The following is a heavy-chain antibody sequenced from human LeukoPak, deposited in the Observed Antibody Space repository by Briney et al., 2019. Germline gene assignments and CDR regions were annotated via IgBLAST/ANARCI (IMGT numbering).Heavy chain of an antibody. D-gene: IGHD5-18*01. V-gene: IGHV1-2*02. CDR1: TYTFTGYY. Sequence: SVKVSCKAPTYTFTGYYMHWVRQAPGQGLEWMGWINPNSGGTNYAQKFQGRVTMTRDTSISTAYMELSRLRSDETAEYYCARAGARGYSYGDYYYYYMDVWGKGTTVTVSS. CDR2: INPNSGGT. CDR3: ARAGARGYSYGDYYYYYMDV. J-gene: IGHJ6*03.